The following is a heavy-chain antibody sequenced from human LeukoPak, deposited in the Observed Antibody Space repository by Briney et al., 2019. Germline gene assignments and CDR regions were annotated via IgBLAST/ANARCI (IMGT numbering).Heavy chain of an antibody. Sequence: SETLSLTCSVPDYSISSIHCWGWIRQPPGKGLEWIGTICQSGSTYYSPSLKSRVTISVDRSKNEFSLKLNSVTAADTAVYYCARYGSGSYWFDPWGQGTLVTVSS. CDR1: DYSISSIHC. V-gene: IGHV4-38-2*02. J-gene: IGHJ5*02. D-gene: IGHD3-10*01. CDR3: ARYGSGSYWFDP. CDR2: ICQSGST.